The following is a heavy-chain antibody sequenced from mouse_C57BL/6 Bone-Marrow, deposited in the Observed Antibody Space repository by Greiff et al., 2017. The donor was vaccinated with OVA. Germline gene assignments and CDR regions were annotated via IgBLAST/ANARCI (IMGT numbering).Heavy chain of an antibody. CDR2: INPNNGGT. CDR3: ARKPYYGAWLAY. D-gene: IGHD2-10*01. V-gene: IGHV1-26*01. J-gene: IGHJ3*01. CDR1: GYTFTDYY. Sequence: VQLQQSGPELVKPGASVKISCKASGYTFTDYYMNWVKQSHGKSLEWIGDINPNNGGTSYNQKFKGKATLTVDKSASTAYMELRSLTSEDSAVYYCARKPYYGAWLAYWGQGTLVTVSA.